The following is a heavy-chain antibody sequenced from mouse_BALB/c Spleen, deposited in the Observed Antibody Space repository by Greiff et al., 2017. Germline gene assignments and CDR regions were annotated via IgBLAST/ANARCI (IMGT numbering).Heavy chain of an antibody. CDR3: ASNYDWYFDV. V-gene: IGHV1-80*01. J-gene: IGHJ1*01. D-gene: IGHD2-1*01. CDR1: GNEFSSFW. CDR2: NYHGDGDT. Sequence: QLQRSGAELVRPGTSVKISCKASGNEFSSFWMNWGKQRPGQGVEWIGQNYHGDGDTHYNGKFKGKATLTADKSSSTAYMQLSSLTSEDSAVYFCASNYDWYFDVWGAGTTVTVSS.